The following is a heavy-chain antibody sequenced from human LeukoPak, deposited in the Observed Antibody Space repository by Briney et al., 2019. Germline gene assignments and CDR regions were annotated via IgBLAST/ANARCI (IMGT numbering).Heavy chain of an antibody. V-gene: IGHV3-23*01. D-gene: IGHD3-9*01. CDR2: ISGSGGST. CDR3: AKGGGILTGHNWFDP. J-gene: IGHJ5*02. CDR1: GFTFRSYW. Sequence: GGSLRLSCAASGFTFRSYWMTWVRQSPGKGLEWVSAISGSGGSTCYADSVKGRFTISRDNSKNTLYLQMNSLRAEDTAVYYCAKGGGILTGHNWFDPWGQGTLVTVSS.